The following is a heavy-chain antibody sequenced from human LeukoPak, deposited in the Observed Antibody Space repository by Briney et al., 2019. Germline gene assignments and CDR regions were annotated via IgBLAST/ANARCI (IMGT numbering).Heavy chain of an antibody. J-gene: IGHJ1*01. Sequence: GGSLRLSCAASGFTFSSSWMSWARQAPGRGLEWVANIKQDGSEKYYVDSVKGRFTISRDNAKNSLYLQMNSLRVEDTAVYYCARGIGSAWYLYLHHWGQGTLVTVSS. D-gene: IGHD6-13*01. CDR3: ARGIGSAWYLYLHH. V-gene: IGHV3-7*05. CDR2: IKQDGSEK. CDR1: GFTFSSSW.